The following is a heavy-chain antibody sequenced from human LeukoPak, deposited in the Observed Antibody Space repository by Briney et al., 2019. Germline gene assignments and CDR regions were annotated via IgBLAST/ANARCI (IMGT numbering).Heavy chain of an antibody. Sequence: GRSLRLSCVASGFKFDDYSMHWVRQAPGKGLEWVSGINRNSDSIIYADSVKGRFTISRDNAKNSVYLQMHGLTVEDTALYYCAMRGPRPRNGDYTIDSWGQGTLVTVSS. V-gene: IGHV3-9*01. CDR1: GFKFDDYS. CDR2: INRNSDSI. D-gene: IGHD3-3*01. J-gene: IGHJ4*02. CDR3: AMRGPRPRNGDYTIDS.